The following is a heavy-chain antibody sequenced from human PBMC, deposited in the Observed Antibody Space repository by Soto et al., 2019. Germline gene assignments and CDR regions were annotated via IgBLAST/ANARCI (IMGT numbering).Heavy chain of an antibody. CDR3: AKLSGFLEWSQGGFYYGLDV. CDR1: GGSVSRFY. J-gene: IGHJ6*02. Sequence: SETLSLTCAVSGGSVSRFYWSWIRQPPGKGLEWIAYIYYSGSTTHNPSLKSRVTISTDTSKNQFSLKLSSVTAADTAVYYCAKLSGFLEWSQGGFYYGLDVWGPGTAVTVSS. CDR2: IYYSGST. D-gene: IGHD3-3*01. V-gene: IGHV4-59*02.